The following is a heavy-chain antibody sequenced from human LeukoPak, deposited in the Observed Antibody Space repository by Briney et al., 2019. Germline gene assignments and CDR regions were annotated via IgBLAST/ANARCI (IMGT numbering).Heavy chain of an antibody. D-gene: IGHD3-22*01. Sequence: ASVKVSCKASGYTFTSYDINWVRQATGQGLEWMGWMNPNSGNTGYAQKFQGRVTITRNTSISTAYMELSSLRSDDTAVYYCARPHYESSGLYVDAFDIWGQGTMVTVSS. V-gene: IGHV1-8*03. J-gene: IGHJ3*02. CDR3: ARPHYESSGLYVDAFDI. CDR1: GYTFTSYD. CDR2: MNPNSGNT.